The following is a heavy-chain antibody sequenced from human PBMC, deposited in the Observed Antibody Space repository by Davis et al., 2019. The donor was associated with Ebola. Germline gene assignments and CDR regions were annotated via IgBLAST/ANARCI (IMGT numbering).Heavy chain of an antibody. V-gene: IGHV3-23*01. CDR3: ARVGTDLFDY. CDR2: ISGSGGST. Sequence: PGGSLRLSCTDSVITFSSYAMTWVRQAPGKGLEWVSAISGSGGSTYYADSVKGRFTISRDNSKKTLYLQMNSLRAEDTAVYYCARVGTDLFDYWGQGTLVTVSS. CDR1: VITFSSYA. D-gene: IGHD6-13*01. J-gene: IGHJ4*02.